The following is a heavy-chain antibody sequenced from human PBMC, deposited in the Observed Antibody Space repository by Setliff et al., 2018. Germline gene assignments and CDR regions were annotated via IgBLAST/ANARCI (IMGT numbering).Heavy chain of an antibody. CDR3: ARLYRPESRYYFFDY. CDR1: GGTFSSYA. J-gene: IGHJ4*02. D-gene: IGHD3-3*01. V-gene: IGHV3-48*01. CDR2: ISSSSSTI. Sequence: SCKASGGTFSSYAISWVRQAPGKGLEWVSYISSSSSTIYYADSVKGRFTISRDNAKNSLYLQVNSLRAEDTAVYYCARLYRPESRYYFFDYWGQGTLVTVSS.